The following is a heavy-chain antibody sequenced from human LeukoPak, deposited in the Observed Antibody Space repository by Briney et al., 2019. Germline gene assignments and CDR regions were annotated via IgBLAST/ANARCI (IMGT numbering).Heavy chain of an antibody. J-gene: IGHJ4*02. Sequence: GGSLRLSCAASGFTFSSYGMHWVRQAPGKGLEWVAVIWYGGSNKYYADSVKGRFTISRDNSKNTLYLQMNSLRAEDTAVYYCARDRRYSGYDSRGYFDYWGQGTLVTVSS. V-gene: IGHV3-33*08. CDR1: GFTFSSYG. CDR3: ARDRRYSGYDSRGYFDY. D-gene: IGHD5-12*01. CDR2: IWYGGSNK.